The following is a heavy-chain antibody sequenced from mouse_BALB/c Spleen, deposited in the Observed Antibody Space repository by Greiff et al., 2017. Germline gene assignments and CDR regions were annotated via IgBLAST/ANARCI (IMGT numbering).Heavy chain of an antibody. J-gene: IGHJ3*01. V-gene: IGHV14-4*02. D-gene: IGHD3-3*01. CDR1: GFNIKDYY. CDR2: IDPENGDT. Sequence: EVQLQQSGAELVRSGASVKLSCTASGFNIKDYYMHWVKQRPEQGLEWIGWIDPENGDTEYAPKFQGKATMTADTSSNTAYLQLSSLTSEDTAVYYCNAGGTRGFAYWGQGTLVTVSA. CDR3: NAGGTRGFAY.